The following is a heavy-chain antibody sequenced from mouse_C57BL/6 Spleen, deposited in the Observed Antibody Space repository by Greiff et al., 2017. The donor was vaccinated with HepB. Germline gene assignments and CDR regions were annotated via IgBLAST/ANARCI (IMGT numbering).Heavy chain of an antibody. V-gene: IGHV1-85*01. CDR1: GYTFTSYD. D-gene: IGHD2-4*01. CDR2: IYPRDGST. Sequence: VQLQQSGPELVKPGASVKLSCKASGYTFTSYDINWVKQRPGQRLEWIGWIYPRDGSTKYNEKFKGKATLTVDTSSSTAYMELHCLTSWASAFYFCARSGITTGAWFAYWGQGTLVTVSA. CDR3: ARSGITTGAWFAY. J-gene: IGHJ3*01.